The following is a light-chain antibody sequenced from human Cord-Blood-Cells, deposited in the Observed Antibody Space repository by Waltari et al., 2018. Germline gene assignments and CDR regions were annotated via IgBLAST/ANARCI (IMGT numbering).Light chain of an antibody. CDR2: GAS. CDR1: QSVSSSY. CDR3: QQYGSSPALT. J-gene: IGKJ4*01. Sequence: EIVLTQSPGTLSLSPGERATLSCRASQSVSSSYLAWYQQKPGQAPRLLNYGASSKATGIPDRFSGSGSGTDFTLTISRLEPEEFAVYYCQQYGSSPALTFGGGTKVEIK. V-gene: IGKV3-20*01.